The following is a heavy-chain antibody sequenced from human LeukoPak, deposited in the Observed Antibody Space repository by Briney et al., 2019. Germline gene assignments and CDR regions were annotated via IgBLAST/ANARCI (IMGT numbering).Heavy chain of an antibody. CDR1: GFTFSSYE. Sequence: GGSLRLSGAASGFTFSSYEMNWVRQAPGKGLEWVSYISSSGSTIYYADSVKGRFTISRDNAKNSLYLQMNSLRAEDTAVYYCARVLWAPYYYYGMDVWGQGTTVTVSS. CDR2: ISSSGSTI. V-gene: IGHV3-48*03. J-gene: IGHJ6*02. D-gene: IGHD3-10*01. CDR3: ARVLWAPYYYYGMDV.